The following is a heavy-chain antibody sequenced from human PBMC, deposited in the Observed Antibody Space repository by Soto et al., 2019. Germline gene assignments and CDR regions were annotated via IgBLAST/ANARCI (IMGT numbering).Heavy chain of an antibody. D-gene: IGHD6-6*01. CDR3: AVSIGARYFDY. V-gene: IGHV4-30-4*01. CDR2: IFYSGST. CDR1: GGSISSGDYY. J-gene: IGHJ4*02. Sequence: SETLSLTCTVSGGSISSGDYYWSWIRQPPGKGLELIWYIFYSGSTYYNPSLKSRVTILVDTSKNQFSLKLSSVTAADTAVYHCAVSIGARYFDYWGQGTLVTVSS.